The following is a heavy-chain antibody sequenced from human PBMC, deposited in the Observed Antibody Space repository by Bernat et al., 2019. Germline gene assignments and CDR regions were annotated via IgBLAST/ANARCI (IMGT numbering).Heavy chain of an antibody. D-gene: IGHD6-13*01. Sequence: EVQLVESGGGLVQPGGSLRLSCAASGFTFSSYWMHWVRQAPGKGLVWVSRINSDGSSTSYADSVKGRFTISRDSAKNTLYLQMNSLRAEDTAVYYCARAAGTIHFLTGAQDDYYGMDVWGQGTTVTVSS. CDR3: ARAAGTIHFLTGAQDDYYGMDV. CDR2: INSDGSST. J-gene: IGHJ6*02. V-gene: IGHV3-74*01. CDR1: GFTFSSYW.